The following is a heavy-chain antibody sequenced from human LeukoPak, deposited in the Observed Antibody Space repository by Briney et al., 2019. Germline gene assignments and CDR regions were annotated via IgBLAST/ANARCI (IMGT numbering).Heavy chain of an antibody. Sequence: ASVKVSCKASGYTFTSYAIHWVRQAPGQRFEWMGWINAGNGITKYSQEFQGRVTITRDTSASTAYMELSSLRSDDVAVYYCARARYTNYAMDYWGQGTLITVSS. CDR1: GYTFTSYA. CDR2: INAGNGIT. CDR3: ARARYTNYAMDY. J-gene: IGHJ4*02. D-gene: IGHD4-11*01. V-gene: IGHV1-3*03.